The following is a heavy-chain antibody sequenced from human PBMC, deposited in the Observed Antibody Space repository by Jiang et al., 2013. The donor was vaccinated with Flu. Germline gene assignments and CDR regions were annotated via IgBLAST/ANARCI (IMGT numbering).Heavy chain of an antibody. Sequence: LLKPSETLSLSCSVSNYSITRPVYWGWVRQPPGKGLEWIGSIYYSGSTYYNPSLKSRVTISVDTSKNQFSLKLSSVTAADTAVYYCARQGYDSSGYPYYFDYWGQGPWSPSPQ. CDR3: ARQGYDSSGYPYYFDY. CDR2: IYYSGST. D-gene: IGHD3-22*01. V-gene: IGHV4-38-2*02. J-gene: IGHJ4*02. CDR1: NYSITRPVY.